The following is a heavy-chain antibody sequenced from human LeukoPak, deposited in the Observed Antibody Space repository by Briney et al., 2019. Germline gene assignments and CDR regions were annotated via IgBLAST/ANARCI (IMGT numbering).Heavy chain of an antibody. CDR2: VYPDDSDT. Sequence: GESLKISCKGSGYKFNAYWIAWVRQMPGKGLEWMGIVYPDDSDTRYSPSFQGQVTISADKSVSIAYLQWSSLKASDTAMYYCARPNVTSYYDSRGYDAFDVWGQGTMVIVSS. J-gene: IGHJ3*01. D-gene: IGHD3-22*01. CDR1: GYKFNAYW. CDR3: ARPNVTSYYDSRGYDAFDV. V-gene: IGHV5-51*01.